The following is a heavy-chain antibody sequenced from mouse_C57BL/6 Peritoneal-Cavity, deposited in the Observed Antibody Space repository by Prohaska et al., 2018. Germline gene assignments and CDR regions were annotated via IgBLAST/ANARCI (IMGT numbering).Heavy chain of an antibody. J-gene: IGHJ1*03. CDR2: INPDSSTR. D-gene: IGHD4-1*02. CDR3: ASPNWDWYFDV. CDR1: GIDFSRYW. V-gene: IGHV4-1*01. Sequence: EVKLLQSGGGLVQPGGSLKLSCAASGIDFSRYWMSWVRRAPVKGLEWIGEINPDSSTRNYAPSLKDKFIISRDNDKNTLYLQMSKVRSEDTAIYYCASPNWDWYFDVWGTGTTVTVSS.